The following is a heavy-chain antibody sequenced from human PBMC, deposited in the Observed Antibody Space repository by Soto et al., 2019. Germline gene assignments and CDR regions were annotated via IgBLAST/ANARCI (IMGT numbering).Heavy chain of an antibody. CDR3: ATMGTPATGLYYFDY. Sequence: QVQLQESGPGLVKPSQTLSLTCTVSGGSISSGNYYWSWIRQHPGKGLEWIGFISYSGSTYYNASLKSRVTISVDTSKNQFSLNLSFVTAADTAVYYCATMGTPATGLYYFDYWGQGTLVTVSS. CDR1: GGSISSGNYY. J-gene: IGHJ4*02. D-gene: IGHD1-7*01. V-gene: IGHV4-30-4*01. CDR2: ISYSGST.